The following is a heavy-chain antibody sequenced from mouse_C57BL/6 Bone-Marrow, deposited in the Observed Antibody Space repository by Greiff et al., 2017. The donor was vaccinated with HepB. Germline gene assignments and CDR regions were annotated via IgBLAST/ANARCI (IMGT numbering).Heavy chain of an antibody. D-gene: IGHD1-1*01. CDR1: GYTFTSYW. Sequence: VQLQQSGAELAKPGASVKLSCKASGYTFTSYWMHWVKQRPGQGLEWIGYIDPSGGYTNYNQKFKDKATLTADKSSSTAYMQLSSLTYEDSAVYYCARRTTRVVGALDDWGTGTTVTVSS. J-gene: IGHJ1*03. CDR3: ARRTTRVVGALDD. CDR2: IDPSGGYT. V-gene: IGHV1-7*01.